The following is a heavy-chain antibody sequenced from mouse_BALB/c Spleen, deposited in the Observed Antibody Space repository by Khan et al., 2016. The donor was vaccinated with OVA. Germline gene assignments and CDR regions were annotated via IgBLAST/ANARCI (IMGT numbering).Heavy chain of an antibody. D-gene: IGHD1-1*02. CDR2: IYPGSNNT. Sequence: QVQLQQSGAELARPGASVKLSCKASGYTFTDYNINWVKQRTGQGLEWIGEIYPGSNNTYYNEKFKGKATLTADKSSSTAYMQLSSLTSEDSAVYFCARGWGGWFPYWGQGTLVTVSA. J-gene: IGHJ3*01. CDR1: GYTFTDYN. CDR3: ARGWGGWFPY. V-gene: IGHV1-77*01.